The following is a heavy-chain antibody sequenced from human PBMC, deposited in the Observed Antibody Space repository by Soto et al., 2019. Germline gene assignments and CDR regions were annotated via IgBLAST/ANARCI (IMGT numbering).Heavy chain of an antibody. V-gene: IGHV4-31*03. D-gene: IGHD3-10*01. Sequence: SETLSLTCTVSGGSISSGGYYWSWIRQHPGKGMEWIGYIYYSGSTYYNPSLKSRVTISVDTSKNQFSLKLSSVTAADTAVYYCARAFVMVRGVYSLDPWGQGTLVTVSS. CDR3: ARAFVMVRGVYSLDP. CDR1: GGSISSGGYY. CDR2: IYYSGST. J-gene: IGHJ5*02.